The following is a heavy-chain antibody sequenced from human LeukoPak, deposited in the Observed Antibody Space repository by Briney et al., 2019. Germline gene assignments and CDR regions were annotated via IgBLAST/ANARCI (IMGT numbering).Heavy chain of an antibody. CDR2: INPDGSSA. CDR1: GFTFSSYW. CDR3: ASASRSGYDDH. V-gene: IGHV3-74*01. J-gene: IGHJ4*02. Sequence: PGGSLRLYCAASGFTFSSYWMHWVRQVPGKGLVWVSRINPDGSSATYADSVKGRFTISRDNAKNTLYLQMNSLSAEDTAVYYCASASRSGYDDHWGQGTLVTVST. D-gene: IGHD3-3*01.